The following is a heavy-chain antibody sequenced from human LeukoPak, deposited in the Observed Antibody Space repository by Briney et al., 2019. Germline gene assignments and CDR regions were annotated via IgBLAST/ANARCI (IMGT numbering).Heavy chain of an antibody. D-gene: IGHD2-2*01. CDR3: ARGSEYRSSTSCQTFDY. J-gene: IGHJ4*02. V-gene: IGHV7-4-1*02. CDR2: INTNTGNP. CDR1: GYTFTSYA. Sequence: ASVKVSCKASGYTFTSYAMNWVRQAPGQGLEWMGWINTNTGNPTYAQGFTGRFVFSLDTSVSTAYLQISSLKAEDTAVYYCARGSEYRSSTSCQTFDYWGQGTLVTVSS.